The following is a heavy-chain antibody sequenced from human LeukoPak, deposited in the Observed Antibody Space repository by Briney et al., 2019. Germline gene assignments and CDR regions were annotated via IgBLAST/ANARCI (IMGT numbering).Heavy chain of an antibody. J-gene: IGHJ4*02. D-gene: IGHD3-10*01. CDR3: ARDLEWGTMVRGRPKMTNY. V-gene: IGHV4-34*01. Sequence: PSETLSLTCAVYGGSFSGYYWSWIRQPPGKGLEWIGEINHSGSTNYNPSLKSRVTISVDTSKNQVSLILTSVTAADTAVYYCARDLEWGTMVRGRPKMTNYWGQGTLVTVSS. CDR2: INHSGST. CDR1: GGSFSGYY.